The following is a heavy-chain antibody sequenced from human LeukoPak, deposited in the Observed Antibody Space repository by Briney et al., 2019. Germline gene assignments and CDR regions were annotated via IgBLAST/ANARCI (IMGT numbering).Heavy chain of an antibody. V-gene: IGHV3-33*08. D-gene: IGHD6-13*01. Sequence: GGSLRLSCAASGFTFSSYEMNWVRQAPGKGLEWVAVIWYDGSNKYYADSVKGRFTISRDNSKDTLYLQMNSLRAEDTAVYYCARDAPTAAGDYWGQGTLVTVSS. CDR3: ARDAPTAAGDY. CDR1: GFTFSSYE. CDR2: IWYDGSNK. J-gene: IGHJ4*02.